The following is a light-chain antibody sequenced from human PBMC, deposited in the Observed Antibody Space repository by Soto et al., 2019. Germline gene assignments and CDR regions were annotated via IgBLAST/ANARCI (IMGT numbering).Light chain of an antibody. J-gene: IGLJ1*01. Sequence: QSVLTQPASVSGSPGQSITISCTGTSSDVGGYNYVSWYQQHPGKAPKLMIYAVTDRPSGVSSGFSGSKSGNTASLTISGLQAEDEADYYCSSYTSSSTLFGTGTKVTVL. V-gene: IGLV2-14*01. CDR2: AVT. CDR1: SSDVGGYNY. CDR3: SSYTSSSTL.